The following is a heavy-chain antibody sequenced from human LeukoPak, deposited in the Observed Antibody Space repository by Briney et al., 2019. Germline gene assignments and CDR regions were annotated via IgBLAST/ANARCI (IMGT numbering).Heavy chain of an antibody. CDR2: ISCYNGHT. CDR1: GYTFTKYG. Sequence: GASVTVSCKASGYTFTKYGLNWVRQAPGQGLQWMGWISCYNGHTHYAQNFQGRVTRTTDTSTNTAYMELRSLRSDDRAVYYCARREGRSASPFFFDSWGKGTLVTVSS. J-gene: IGHJ4*02. CDR3: ARREGRSASPFFFDS. D-gene: IGHD6-6*01. V-gene: IGHV1-18*01.